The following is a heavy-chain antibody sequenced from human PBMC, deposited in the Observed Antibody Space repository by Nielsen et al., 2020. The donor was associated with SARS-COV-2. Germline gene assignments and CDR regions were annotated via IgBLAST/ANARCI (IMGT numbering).Heavy chain of an antibody. CDR3: ARGHISSVVEDS. D-gene: IGHD2-2*01. CDR2: VYTSGST. CDR1: GGSVTGGSYY. Sequence: SETLSLTCTVSGGSVTGGSYYWNWIRQSAAKGLEWIGRVYTSGSTDYNPSLKSRVTISVDTSKNRFSLKLTSVTAADTAVYYCARGHISSVVEDSWGQGTLVTVSS. J-gene: IGHJ4*02. V-gene: IGHV4-61*02.